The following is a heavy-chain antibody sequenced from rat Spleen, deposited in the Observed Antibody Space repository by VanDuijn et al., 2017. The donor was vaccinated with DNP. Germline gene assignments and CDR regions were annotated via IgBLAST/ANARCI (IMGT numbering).Heavy chain of an antibody. J-gene: IGHJ2*01. D-gene: IGHD1-6*01. V-gene: IGHV5-7*01. CDR3: TRRGYTTDYSTRGFDY. Sequence: EVQLVESGGGLVQPGRSLNLSCAAPGFTFSDYNMAWFRQAPKKGLDGVATISYVVSRISYRDSVKGRFTISRDNAKSTLYMQMDSLRSEDTATYHCTRRGYTTDYSTRGFDYWGQGVIVTVSS. CDR2: ISYVVSRI. CDR1: GFTFSDYN.